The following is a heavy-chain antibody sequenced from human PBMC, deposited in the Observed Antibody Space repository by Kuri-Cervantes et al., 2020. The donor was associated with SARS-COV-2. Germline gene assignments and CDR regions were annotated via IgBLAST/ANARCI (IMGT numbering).Heavy chain of an antibody. J-gene: IGHJ1*01. CDR2: VFYSGST. CDR1: GASVSSGSYH. CDR3: ARDAVGGYDL. D-gene: IGHD2-15*01. Sequence: ESLKISCTVSGASVSSGSYHWSWIRQSPGKGREWIGYVFYSGSTKNNPSLRSRVTISIDTSKNQFFLRLTSVTPADTAVYFCARDAVGGYDLWGRGTLVTVSS. V-gene: IGHV4-61*01.